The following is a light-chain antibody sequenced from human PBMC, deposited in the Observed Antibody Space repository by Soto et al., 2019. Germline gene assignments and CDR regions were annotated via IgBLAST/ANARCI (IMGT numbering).Light chain of an antibody. J-gene: IGKJ4*01. CDR3: QPYNNWPLT. V-gene: IGKV3-15*01. Sequence: VMRQSPATLSVYPGEGATLSCRASQGIGDTLAWYQHKPGQTPRLLIYDTSTRATGVPTSFSGSRSGAEFTLTINSLQSEDFTDYYCQPYNNWPLTFGGGTKVEIK. CDR2: DTS. CDR1: QGIGDT.